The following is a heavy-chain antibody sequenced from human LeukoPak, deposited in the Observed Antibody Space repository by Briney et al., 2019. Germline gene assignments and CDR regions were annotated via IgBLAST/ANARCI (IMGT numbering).Heavy chain of an antibody. CDR1: GFCFTGYS. J-gene: IGHJ6*02. D-gene: IGHD2-2*01. CDR3: VKDRPCDTCMPMDA. Sequence: GGFLRFSCAAAGFCFTGYSMCLGRQAPGMRLWLVAGFGRGGDNTYYANSVKGRYTISRDNSKDTVSLQMNSLRAEDSAIYYCVKDRPCDTCMPMDAWGQGTTVTVSS. CDR2: FGRGGDNT. V-gene: IGHV3-23*01.